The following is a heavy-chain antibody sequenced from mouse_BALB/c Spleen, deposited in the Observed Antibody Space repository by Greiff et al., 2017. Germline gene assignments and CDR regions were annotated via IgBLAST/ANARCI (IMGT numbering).Heavy chain of an antibody. Sequence: VQLQQPGAELVMPGASVKMSCKASGYTFTDYWMHWVKQRPGQGLEWIGAIDTSDSYTSYNQKFKGKATLTVDESSSTAYTQLSSLTSEDSAVYYCARAMDYWGQGTSVTVSS. J-gene: IGHJ4*01. CDR1: GYTFTDYW. CDR2: IDTSDSYT. CDR3: ARAMDY. V-gene: IGHV1-69*01.